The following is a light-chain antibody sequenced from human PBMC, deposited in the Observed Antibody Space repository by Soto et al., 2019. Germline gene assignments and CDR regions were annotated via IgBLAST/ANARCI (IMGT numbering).Light chain of an antibody. CDR3: SSYAGSGNV. CDR1: SSDVGGYNY. CDR2: EVN. J-gene: IGLJ1*01. Sequence: QSALTQPPSASGSPGQSVAISCTGTSSDVGGYNYVSWYQQHPGNAPKLMIYEVNQRPSGVPDRFSGSKSGNTASLTVSGLQAEAEDDYYCSSYAGSGNVFGTGTKLTVL. V-gene: IGLV2-8*01.